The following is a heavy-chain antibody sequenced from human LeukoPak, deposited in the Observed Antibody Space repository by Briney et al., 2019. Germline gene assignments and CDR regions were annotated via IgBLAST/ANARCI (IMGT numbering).Heavy chain of an antibody. CDR2: INSDGRSI. J-gene: IGHJ4*02. V-gene: IGHV3-74*01. D-gene: IGHD4-17*01. Sequence: PGGSLRLSCAVSGFTFTNHWMHWVRQVPGEGLLWVSRINSDGRSINYADSVKGRFTISRDNAKNTLHLQMNSLRAEDTAMYYCSTSHNGDPDHFDYWGQGTLVTVSS. CDR1: GFTFTNHW. CDR3: STSHNGDPDHFDY.